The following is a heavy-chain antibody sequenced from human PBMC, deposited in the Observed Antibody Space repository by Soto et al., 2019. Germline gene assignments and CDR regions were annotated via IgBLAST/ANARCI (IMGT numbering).Heavy chain of an antibody. J-gene: IGHJ6*03. CDR3: ARGPYYDLIWNYYYMDV. CDR2: MYYSGGT. CDR1: GGSISGHY. Sequence: QVQLQESGPGLVKPSETLSLSCSVSGGSISGHYWSWVRQTPGKGLEWIGYMYYSGGTNYNPSLKSRVTISVDTSKTHFSLRLTSVTAADTAVYYCARGPYYDLIWNYYYMDVWGKGTTVTVSS. V-gene: IGHV4-59*08. D-gene: IGHD3-16*01.